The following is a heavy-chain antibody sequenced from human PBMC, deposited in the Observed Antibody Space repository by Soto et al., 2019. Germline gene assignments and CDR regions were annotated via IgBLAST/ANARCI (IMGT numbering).Heavy chain of an antibody. V-gene: IGHV1-18*01. CDR1: GYTFTNYG. CDR3: ATYDSRGYLSLDY. D-gene: IGHD3-22*01. J-gene: IGHJ4*02. CDR2: ISAYNGNT. Sequence: GASVKVSCKASGYTFTNYGISWVRQASGQGLEWMGWISAYNGNTDFAQKFQGRVTMTTDTFTSTASMELRSLRSDDTAVYYCATYDSRGYLSLDYWGQGTLVTVS.